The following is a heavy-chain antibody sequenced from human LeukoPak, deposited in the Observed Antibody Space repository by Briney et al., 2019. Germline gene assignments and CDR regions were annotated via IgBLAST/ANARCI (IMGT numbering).Heavy chain of an antibody. Sequence: GRSLRLSCAASGFTFDDYAMHWVRQAPGKGLEWVSGINWNGGSTGYADSVKGRFTISRDNAKNSLYLQMNSLRAEDTALYHCARERGAFDQLLSDAFDIWGQGTMVTVSS. CDR2: INWNGGST. J-gene: IGHJ3*02. CDR3: ARERGAFDQLLSDAFDI. CDR1: GFTFDDYA. V-gene: IGHV3-20*01. D-gene: IGHD2-2*01.